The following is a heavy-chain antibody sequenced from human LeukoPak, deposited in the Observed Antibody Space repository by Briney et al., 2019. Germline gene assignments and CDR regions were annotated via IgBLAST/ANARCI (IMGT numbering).Heavy chain of an antibody. V-gene: IGHV1-18*01. Sequence: ASVTVSCKASGYTFTSYGISWVRQAPGQGLEWMGWISAYNGNTNYAQKLQGRVTMTTDTSTSTAYMELRSLRSDDTAVYYCARGDGSHDYGDHHRYYYYYYMDVWRKGTTVIVSS. CDR3: ARGDGSHDYGDHHRYYYYYYMDV. D-gene: IGHD4-17*01. CDR2: ISAYNGNT. CDR1: GYTFTSYG. J-gene: IGHJ6*03.